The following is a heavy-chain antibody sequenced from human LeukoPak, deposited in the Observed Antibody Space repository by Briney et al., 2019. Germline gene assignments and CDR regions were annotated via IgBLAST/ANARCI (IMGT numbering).Heavy chain of an antibody. CDR3: ASSYNELEKHHNEY. D-gene: IGHD1/OR15-1a*01. V-gene: IGHV4-39*07. CDR1: GGSIISSDYH. Sequence: PSETLSLTCTVSGGSIISSDYHWGWVRQPPGKGLEWIGTISYSGNTDYNPSLKSRVTISVDTSKNQFSLKLSSVTAADTAVYYCASSYNELEKHHNEYWGQGTLVTVSS. CDR2: ISYSGNT. J-gene: IGHJ4*02.